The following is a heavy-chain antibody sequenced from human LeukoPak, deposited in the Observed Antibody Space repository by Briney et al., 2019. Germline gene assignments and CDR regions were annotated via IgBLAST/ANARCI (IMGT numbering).Heavy chain of an antibody. D-gene: IGHD2-2*02. V-gene: IGHV3-23*01. CDR1: GFTFSSYA. CDR3: ARGKYCTSTSCYNPVDYFEY. J-gene: IGHJ4*02. CDR2: ISGSGAST. Sequence: GRSLRLSCAASGFTFSSYAMSWVRQAPGKGLEWVSAISGSGASTYYADSVKGRFTISRDNSKSTLYLQMNSLRAKDTAVYYCARGKYCTSTSCYNPVDYFEYWGQGTLVTVSS.